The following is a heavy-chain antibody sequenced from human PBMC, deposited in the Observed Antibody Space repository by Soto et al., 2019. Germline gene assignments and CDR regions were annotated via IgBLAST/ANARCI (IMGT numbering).Heavy chain of an antibody. CDR3: AKERLGRGIDY. V-gene: IGHV3-23*01. CDR2: VNNGGGGT. Sequence: EVLLLDSGRGLVQPGGSLRLSCAASGFTFSNYAMTWVRQAPGKGPEWISTVNNGGGGTYYADSVKGRFTISRDNSKNTLYLQVSSLRAEDTAVYYCAKERLGRGIDYWGQGILVTVSS. D-gene: IGHD3-10*01. CDR1: GFTFSNYA. J-gene: IGHJ4*02.